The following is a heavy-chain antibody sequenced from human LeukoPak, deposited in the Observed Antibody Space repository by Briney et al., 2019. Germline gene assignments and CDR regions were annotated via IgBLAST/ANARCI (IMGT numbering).Heavy chain of an antibody. CDR2: ISAYNGNT. CDR3: ATDLRPMVRPGWFDP. Sequence: ASVKVSCKASGYTFTSYGISWVRQAPGQGLEWMGWISAYNGNTNYAQKLQGRVTMTTDTSTSTAYMELRSLRSEDTAVYYCATDLRPMVRPGWFDPWGQGTLVTVSS. CDR1: GYTFTSYG. V-gene: IGHV1-18*01. D-gene: IGHD3-10*01. J-gene: IGHJ5*02.